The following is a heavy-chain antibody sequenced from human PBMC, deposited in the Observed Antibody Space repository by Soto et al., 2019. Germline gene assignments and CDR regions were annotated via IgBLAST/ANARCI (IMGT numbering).Heavy chain of an antibody. V-gene: IGHV3-21*01. Sequence: EVQLVESGGGLVKPGGSLRLSCAASGFTFSSYSMNWVRQAPGKGLEWVSSISSSSSYIYYADSVKGRFTISRDNAKNSLYLQMSSLRAEDTAVYYCAREYSGYDCFDYWGQGTLVTVSS. CDR1: GFTFSSYS. D-gene: IGHD5-12*01. J-gene: IGHJ4*02. CDR3: AREYSGYDCFDY. CDR2: ISSSSSYI.